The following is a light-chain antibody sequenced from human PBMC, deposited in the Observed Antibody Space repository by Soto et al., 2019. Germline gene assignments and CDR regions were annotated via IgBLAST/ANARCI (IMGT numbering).Light chain of an antibody. CDR3: QQYGSSPCT. CDR2: AAS. V-gene: IGKV3-20*01. J-gene: IGKJ2*02. CDR1: QSVSSSY. Sequence: DIVLTQSPGTLSLSPGERATLSCRASQSVSSSYLAWYQQKPGQAPRLLIYAASSRATGIPDRFSGSGSGTDFTLTISRLEPEDFAVYYCQQYGSSPCTFGQGTKLEIK.